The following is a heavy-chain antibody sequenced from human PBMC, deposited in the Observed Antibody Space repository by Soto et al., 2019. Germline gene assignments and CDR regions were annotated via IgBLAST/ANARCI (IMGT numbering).Heavy chain of an antibody. CDR2: IKTIPDGGTT. CDR1: GFTFSNAW. CDR3: TTVGRSSVYYYDSSAYLDY. J-gene: IGHJ4*02. V-gene: IGHV3-15*01. D-gene: IGHD3-22*01. Sequence: SCAAPGFTFSNAWVSWVRQAPGKWLEWVGRIKTIPDGGTTDYAAPVKGRFTISRDDSQNTLYLQMNSLKTEDTAVYYCTTVGRSSVYYYDSSAYLDYWGQGTLVTVSS.